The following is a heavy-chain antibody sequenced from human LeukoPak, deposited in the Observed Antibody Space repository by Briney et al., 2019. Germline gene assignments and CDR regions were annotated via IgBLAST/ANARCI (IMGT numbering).Heavy chain of an antibody. CDR1: GGSISSYY. Sequence: SETLSLTCTVSGGSISSYYWSWIRQPAGKGLEWIGSIYYSGSTYYNPSLKSRVTISVDTSKNQFSLKLSSVTAADTAVYYCARHRGYYGSGSKVDYWGQGTLVTVSS. V-gene: IGHV4-59*05. CDR3: ARHRGYYGSGSKVDY. D-gene: IGHD3-10*01. CDR2: IYYSGST. J-gene: IGHJ4*02.